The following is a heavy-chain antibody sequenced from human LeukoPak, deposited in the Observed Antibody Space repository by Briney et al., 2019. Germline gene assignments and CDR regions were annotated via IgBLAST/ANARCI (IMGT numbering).Heavy chain of an antibody. Sequence: AXGYTFXXYGIXXVRQAPGQGLEWMGWISAYNGNTNYAQKLQGRVTMTTDTSTSTAYMELRSLRPDDTAVYYCARDQWSNSWSLGYYYYGMDVWGQGTTVTVSS. D-gene: IGHD6-13*01. V-gene: IGHV1-18*01. J-gene: IGHJ6*02. CDR3: ARDQWSNSWSLGYYYYGMDV. CDR1: GYTFXXYG. CDR2: ISAYNGNT.